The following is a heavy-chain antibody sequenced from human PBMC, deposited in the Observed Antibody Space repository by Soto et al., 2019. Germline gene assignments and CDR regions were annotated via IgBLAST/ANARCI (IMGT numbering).Heavy chain of an antibody. D-gene: IGHD3-22*01. CDR2: ISAYNGNT. CDR1: GYTFTSYG. V-gene: IGHV1-18*04. Sequence: ASVKVSCKASGYTFTSYGISWVRQAPGQGLEWMGWISAYNGNTNYAQKFQGRVTITADESTSTAYMELSSLRSEDTAVYYCARKGREYYDSSGYYYWYFQHWGQGTLVTVSS. J-gene: IGHJ1*01. CDR3: ARKGREYYDSSGYYYWYFQH.